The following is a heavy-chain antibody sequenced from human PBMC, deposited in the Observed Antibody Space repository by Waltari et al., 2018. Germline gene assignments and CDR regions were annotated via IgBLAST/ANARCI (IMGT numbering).Heavy chain of an antibody. V-gene: IGHV4-31*03. CDR3: ARDPNYYDSSGYSLRRGMDV. CDR2: IYHSGST. J-gene: IGHJ6*02. D-gene: IGHD3-22*01. CDR1: GGSISSGGYY. Sequence: QVQLQESGPGLVKPSQTLSLTCTVSGGSISSGGYYWSWIRKHPGKGLEWIGYIYHSGSTYYNPSLKSRVTISVDRSKNQFSLKLSSVTAADTAVYYCARDPNYYDSSGYSLRRGMDVWGQGTTVTVSS.